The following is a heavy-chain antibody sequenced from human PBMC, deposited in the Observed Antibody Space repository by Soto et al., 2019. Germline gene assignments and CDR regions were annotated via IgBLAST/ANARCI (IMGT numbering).Heavy chain of an antibody. Sequence: QVQLVQSGAEVKKPGSSVKVSCKASGGTFSSYTISWVRQAPGQGLEWMGRIIPILGIANYAQKFQGRVTITADKSTSTAYMELSSLRSEDTAVYYCARGPYCSGGSCYSYYYYMDVWGKGTTVTVSS. D-gene: IGHD2-15*01. CDR1: GGTFSSYT. CDR2: IIPILGIA. CDR3: ARGPYCSGGSCYSYYYYMDV. J-gene: IGHJ6*03. V-gene: IGHV1-69*02.